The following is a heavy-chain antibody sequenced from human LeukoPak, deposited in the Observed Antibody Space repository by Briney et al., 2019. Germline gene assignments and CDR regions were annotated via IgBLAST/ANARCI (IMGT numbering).Heavy chain of an antibody. D-gene: IGHD3-3*01. V-gene: IGHV4-59*01. CDR2: VSYSGLT. Sequence: SSETLSLTCTVPGGSISNSFWTWIRQTPGKGLECIGYVSYSGLTNYNPSLKSRVTVSEDTSKNQFSLKLTSVTPADTAVYYCARADCWSGYCDYWGQGTLVTVSS. CDR1: GGSISNSF. J-gene: IGHJ4*02. CDR3: ARADCWSGYCDY.